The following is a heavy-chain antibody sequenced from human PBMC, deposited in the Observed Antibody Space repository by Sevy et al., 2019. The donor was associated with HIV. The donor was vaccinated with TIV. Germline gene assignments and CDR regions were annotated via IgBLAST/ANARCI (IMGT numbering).Heavy chain of an antibody. CDR3: ARGREPVGFGELLPPYYGMDV. CDR2: IGTAGDT. Sequence: GGSLRLSCAASGFTFSSYDMHWVRQATGKGLEWVSAIGTAGDTYYPGSVKGRFTISRENAKNSLYLQMNSLGAGDTAVYYCARGREPVGFGELLPPYYGMDVWGQGTTVTVSS. D-gene: IGHD3-10*01. V-gene: IGHV3-13*01. J-gene: IGHJ6*02. CDR1: GFTFSSYD.